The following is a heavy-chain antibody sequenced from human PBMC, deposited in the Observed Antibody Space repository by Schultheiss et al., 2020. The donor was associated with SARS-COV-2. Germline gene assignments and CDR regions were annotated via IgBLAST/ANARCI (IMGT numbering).Heavy chain of an antibody. Sequence: SQTLSLTCTVSGASISSGGYYWSWIRQPPGKGLEWIGSIYYSGSTYYNPSLKSRVTISVDTSKNQFSLKLSSVTAADTAVYYCARWGGATFDYWGQGTLVTVSS. CDR3: ARWGGATFDY. CDR2: IYYSGST. CDR1: GASISSGGYY. V-gene: IGHV4-39*07. J-gene: IGHJ4*02. D-gene: IGHD1-26*01.